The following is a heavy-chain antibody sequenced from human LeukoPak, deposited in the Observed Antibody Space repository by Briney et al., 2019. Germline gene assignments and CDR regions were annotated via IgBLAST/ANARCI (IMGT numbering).Heavy chain of an antibody. Sequence: ASVTVSFTSSGYTFTIYGISWVRQAPGQGLEWMGWISAYNGNTNYAQKLQGRVTITTDTSTSTAYMELRSLRSDGTAVYYCARDLKMGYSSGRHSWGTGSSNDYWGQGTLVTVSS. J-gene: IGHJ4*02. CDR1: GYTFTIYG. D-gene: IGHD6-19*01. V-gene: IGHV1-18*01. CDR3: ARDLKMGYSSGRHSWGTGSSNDY. CDR2: ISAYNGNT.